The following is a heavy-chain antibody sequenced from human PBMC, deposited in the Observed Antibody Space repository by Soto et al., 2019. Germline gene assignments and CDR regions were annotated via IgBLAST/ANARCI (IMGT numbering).Heavy chain of an antibody. CDR3: ARVSTAATRSGGVGWFDP. CDR2: INPNSGGT. Sequence: ASVKVSCKASGYTFTGYYMHWVRQAPGQGLEWMGWINPNSGGTNYAQKFQGRVTMTRDTSVSTAYMELSRLRSDDTAVYYCARVSTAATRSGGVGWFDPWGQGTLVTVSS. CDR1: GYTFTGYY. D-gene: IGHD2-15*01. V-gene: IGHV1-2*02. J-gene: IGHJ5*02.